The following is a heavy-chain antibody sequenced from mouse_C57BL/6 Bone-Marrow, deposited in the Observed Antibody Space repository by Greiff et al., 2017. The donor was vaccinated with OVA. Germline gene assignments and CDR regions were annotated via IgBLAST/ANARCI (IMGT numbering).Heavy chain of an antibody. Sequence: EVKLQESGPVLVKPGASVKMSCKASGYTFTDYYMNWVKQSHGKSLEWIGVINPYNGGTSYNQKFKGKATLTVDKSSSTAYMELNSLTSEDSAVYYCAIYYGSSKGFDYWGQGTTLTVSS. CDR1: GYTFTDYY. D-gene: IGHD1-1*01. V-gene: IGHV1-19*01. CDR3: AIYYGSSKGFDY. J-gene: IGHJ2*01. CDR2: INPYNGGT.